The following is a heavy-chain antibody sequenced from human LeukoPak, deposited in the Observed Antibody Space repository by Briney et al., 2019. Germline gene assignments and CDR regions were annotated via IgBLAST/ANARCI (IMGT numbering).Heavy chain of an antibody. CDR1: GFIFSNYA. CDR2: IYSGGNI. D-gene: IGHD2-15*01. J-gene: IGHJ4*02. CDR3: ASRHCSGGGCYFAGADPFDY. V-gene: IGHV3-23*03. Sequence: GGSLRLSCAASGFIFSNYAMSWVRQAPGKGLEWVSVIYSGGNIYYIDSVKGRFTISRDTSKNTLYLQMNSLRAEDTAVYYCASRHCSGGGCYFAGADPFDYWGQGTLVTVTS.